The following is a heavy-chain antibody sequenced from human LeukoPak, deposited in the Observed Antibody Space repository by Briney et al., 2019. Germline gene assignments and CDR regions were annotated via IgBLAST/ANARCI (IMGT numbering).Heavy chain of an antibody. J-gene: IGHJ4*02. V-gene: IGHV3-49*04. Sequence: GGSLRLSCTASGFTFGDYAMSWVRQAPGKGLEWVGFIRSKAYGGTTEYAASVKGRFTISRDDSKSIAYLQMNSLKTEDTAVYYCTRDRGKVLWFGEFFDYWGQGALVTASS. CDR1: GFTFGDYA. CDR2: IRSKAYGGTT. CDR3: TRDRGKVLWFGEFFDY. D-gene: IGHD3-10*01.